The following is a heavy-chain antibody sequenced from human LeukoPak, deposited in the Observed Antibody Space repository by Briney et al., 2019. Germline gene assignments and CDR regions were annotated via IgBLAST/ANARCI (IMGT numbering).Heavy chain of an antibody. Sequence: PGGSLRLSCAASGFTFSSYGMHWVRQAPGKGLEWVAVISYDGSNKYYADSVKGRFTISRDNSKNTLYLQMSSLRAEDTAVYYCARVLLGATTINYYYYYMDVWGKGTTVTVSS. CDR3: ARVLLGATTINYYYYYMDV. CDR2: ISYDGSNK. CDR1: GFTFSSYG. D-gene: IGHD1-26*01. V-gene: IGHV3-30*03. J-gene: IGHJ6*03.